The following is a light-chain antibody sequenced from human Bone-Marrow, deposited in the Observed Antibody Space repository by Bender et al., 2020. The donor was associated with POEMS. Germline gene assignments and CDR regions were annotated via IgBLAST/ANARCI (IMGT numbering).Light chain of an antibody. CDR1: SSDVGSYNL. J-gene: IGLJ2*01. V-gene: IGLV2-14*02. CDR2: EGT. CDR3: SSYTSNTVV. Sequence: QSALTQPASVSGSPGQSITISCTGTSSDVGSYNLVSWYQQHHPGKAPKLMIYEGTKRPSGVSNRFSGSKSGNTASLTISGLQTEDEADYYCSSYTSNTVVFGGGTKLTVL.